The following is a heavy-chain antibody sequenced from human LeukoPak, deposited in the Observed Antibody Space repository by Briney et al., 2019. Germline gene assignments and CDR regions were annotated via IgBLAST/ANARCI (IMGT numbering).Heavy chain of an antibody. CDR3: TRDRGAMNDFDY. Sequence: PGGSLRLSCTNSGFTFSSYAMHWVRQSPGKGLEWVAVTSNHGNDGFYADSVEGRFTISRDNSKKTLYLQMDSLRPDDTGVYYCTRDRGAMNDFDYWGQGTLVSVSS. J-gene: IGHJ4*02. V-gene: IGHV3-30-3*01. CDR1: GFTFSSYA. D-gene: IGHD2-2*01. CDR2: TSNHGNDG.